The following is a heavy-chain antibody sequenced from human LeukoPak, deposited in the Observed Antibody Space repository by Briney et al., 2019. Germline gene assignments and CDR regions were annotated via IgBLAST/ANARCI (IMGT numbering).Heavy chain of an antibody. CDR3: TTGIRGD. J-gene: IGHJ4*02. CDR2: IVSKTDGGAT. D-gene: IGHD3-10*01. V-gene: IGHV3-15*07. Sequence: GGSLRLPCSASGLTVTNAWMNWVRQAPGEGLDWVGRIVSKTDGGATDYAAPVKGRFTISRDDSKNTLNLQMNSLKTEDTAVYYCTTGIRGDWGQGTLVTVSS. CDR1: GLTVTNAW.